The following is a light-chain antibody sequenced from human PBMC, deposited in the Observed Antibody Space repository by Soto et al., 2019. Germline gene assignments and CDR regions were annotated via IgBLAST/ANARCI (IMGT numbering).Light chain of an antibody. V-gene: IGLV7-46*01. CDR2: DTN. CDR1: TVAVTTGHY. CDR3: LLSYRGVGV. J-gene: IGLJ2*01. Sequence: QAVVTREPSLTVSPGGTVTLTCGSNTVAVTTGHYPYWFQQKPGQAPRTLIYDTNNKHSWTPARFSGSLLGGKAALTLSGAQPEDEADYYCLLSYRGVGVFGGGTKLTVL.